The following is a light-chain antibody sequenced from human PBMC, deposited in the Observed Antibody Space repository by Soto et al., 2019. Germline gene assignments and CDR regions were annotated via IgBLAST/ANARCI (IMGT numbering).Light chain of an antibody. CDR3: HQFHGYPLP. CDR1: QGIGSH. J-gene: IGKJ4*01. CDR2: SAS. V-gene: IGKV1-9*01. Sequence: IQMTQSPSSLSASAADRVTITCRASQGIGSHLAWYQQKPGKAPELLMYSASTLQAGVPSRFSGSGSGTDFTLTISSLQPEDLASYDCHQFHGYPLPFGGGTKVEIK.